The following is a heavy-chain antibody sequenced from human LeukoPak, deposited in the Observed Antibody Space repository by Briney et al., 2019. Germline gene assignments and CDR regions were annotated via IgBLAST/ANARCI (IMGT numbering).Heavy chain of an antibody. CDR2: ISSSGSTI. CDR1: GFTFSDYY. J-gene: IGHJ6*02. Sequence: GGSLRLSCAASGFTFSDYYMSWIRQAPGKGLEWVSYISSSGSTIYYADSVKGRFTISRDNAKNSLYLQMNSLRAEDTAVYYCARVAVTQSYCYYYGMDVWGQGTTVTVSS. D-gene: IGHD2-21*02. CDR3: ARVAVTQSYCYYYGMDV. V-gene: IGHV3-11*01.